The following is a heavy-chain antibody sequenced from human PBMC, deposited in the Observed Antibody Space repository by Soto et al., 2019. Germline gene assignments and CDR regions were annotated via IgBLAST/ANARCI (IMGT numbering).Heavy chain of an antibody. V-gene: IGHV3-23*01. D-gene: IGHD2-15*01. CDR2: ISGSGGST. Sequence: PGGSLRLSCAASGFTFSSYAMSWVRQAPGKGLEWVSAISGSGGSTYYADSVKGRFTISRDNSKNTLYLQMNSLRAEDTAVYYCAKVSGGSLRRTEDYWGQGTLVTVSS. J-gene: IGHJ4*02. CDR1: GFTFSSYA. CDR3: AKVSGGSLRRTEDY.